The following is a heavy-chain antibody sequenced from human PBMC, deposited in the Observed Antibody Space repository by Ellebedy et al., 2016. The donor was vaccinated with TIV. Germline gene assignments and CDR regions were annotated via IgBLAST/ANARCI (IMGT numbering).Heavy chain of an antibody. J-gene: IGHJ6*02. V-gene: IGHV1-18*04. CDR3: ARDFEWELDLNYYGMDV. D-gene: IGHD1-26*01. CDR1: GYTFTSYG. CDR2: ISAYNGNT. Sequence: ASVKVSXKASGYTFTSYGISWVRQAPGQGLEWMGWISAYNGNTNYAQKFQGRVTMTRDTSISTAYMELSRLRSDDTAVYYCARDFEWELDLNYYGMDVWGQGTTVTVSS.